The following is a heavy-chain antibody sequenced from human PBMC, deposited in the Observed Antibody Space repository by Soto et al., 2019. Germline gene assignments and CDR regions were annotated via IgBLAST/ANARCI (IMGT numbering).Heavy chain of an antibody. CDR2: ITPFNGNT. Sequence: SVKVSCKASGYTFTYRYLHWVRQAPGQALEWMGWITPFNGNTNYAQKFQGQVTISADKSISTAYLQWSSLKASDTAMYYCARHKGSGDSSGYYSQNFFDYYYGMDVWGQGTTVTVSS. CDR3: ARHKGSGDSSGYYSQNFFDYYYGMDV. V-gene: IGHV1-45*01. CDR1: GYTFTYRY. D-gene: IGHD3-22*01. J-gene: IGHJ6*02.